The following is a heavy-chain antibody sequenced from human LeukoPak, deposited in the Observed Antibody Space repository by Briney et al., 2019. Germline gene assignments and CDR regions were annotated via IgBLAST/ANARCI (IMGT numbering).Heavy chain of an antibody. D-gene: IGHD6-19*01. CDR1: GFTVSSNY. Sequence: GGSLRLSCAASGFTVSSNYMSWVRQAPGKGLEWVSSISSSSSYIYYADSVKGRFTISRDNAKNSLYLQMNSLRAEDTAVYYCARVGSSGWYVDYWGQGTLVTVSS. CDR2: ISSSSSYI. J-gene: IGHJ4*02. V-gene: IGHV3-21*01. CDR3: ARVGSSGWYVDY.